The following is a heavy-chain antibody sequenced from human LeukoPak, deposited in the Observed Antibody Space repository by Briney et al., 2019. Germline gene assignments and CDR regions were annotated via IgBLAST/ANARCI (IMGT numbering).Heavy chain of an antibody. CDR1: GGSISSRSYY. J-gene: IGHJ4*02. CDR2: IYYSGST. V-gene: IGHV4-39*02. CDR3: AREGVRSSIDY. D-gene: IGHD1-1*01. Sequence: PSETLSLTCTVSGGSISSRSYYWGWIRQPPGKGLEWIGSIYYSGSTYYNPSFKSRVTISEDTSKNQFSLKLNSVTAADTAVYYCAREGVRSSIDYWGQGTLVTVSS.